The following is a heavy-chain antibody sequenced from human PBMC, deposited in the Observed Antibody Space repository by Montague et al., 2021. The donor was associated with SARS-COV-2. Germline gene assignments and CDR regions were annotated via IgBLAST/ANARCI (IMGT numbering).Heavy chain of an antibody. CDR3: ARDSVSEDGTFFRSYFDP. V-gene: IGHV4-59*02. CDR1: GGTVRSRD. J-gene: IGHJ5*02. CDR2: NIYHGYS. Sequence: SETLSLTCTVSGGTVRSRDWNRIRQNPGKGLVWRGYNIYHGYSRXNQYHQSRMTLSVVTPGKQFFLSPRSVTASDTATYFCARDSVSEDGTFFRSYFDPWGQGAQVIVSS. D-gene: IGHD1-1*01.